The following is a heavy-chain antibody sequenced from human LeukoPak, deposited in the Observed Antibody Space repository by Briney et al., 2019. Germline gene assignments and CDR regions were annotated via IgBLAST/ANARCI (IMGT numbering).Heavy chain of an antibody. J-gene: IGHJ4*02. D-gene: IGHD3-10*01. V-gene: IGHV3-23*01. CDR3: ATFGCNGDCDY. CDR2: FTGRGGYT. CDR1: GFTFSTYT. Sequence: GGSLRLSCAASGFTFSTYTMSWVPQAPGKGLEWVSAFTGRGGYTYYADSVKGRSTISRDNSKNTMFLQMNSLRAEDTAVYYCATFGCNGDCDYWGQGTLVTVSS.